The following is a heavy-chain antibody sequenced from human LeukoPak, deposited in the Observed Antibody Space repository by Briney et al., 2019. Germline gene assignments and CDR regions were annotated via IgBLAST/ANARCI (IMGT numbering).Heavy chain of an antibody. Sequence: PSETLSLTCTVSGGSISSYCWSWIRQPPGKGLEWIGYIYYSGSTNYNPSLKSRVTISVDTSKNQFSLKLSSVTAADTAVYYCASGRDGYEYWGQGTLVTVSS. CDR1: GGSISSYC. CDR3: ASGRDGYEY. V-gene: IGHV4-59*01. J-gene: IGHJ4*02. CDR2: IYYSGST. D-gene: IGHD5-24*01.